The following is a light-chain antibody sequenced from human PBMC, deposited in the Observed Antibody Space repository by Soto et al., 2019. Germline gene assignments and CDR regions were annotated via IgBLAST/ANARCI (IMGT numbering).Light chain of an antibody. J-gene: IGLJ1*01. CDR1: SSDVGGYNY. CDR3: SSYTSSSTLLYV. CDR2: DVS. Sequence: QSALTQPASVSGSPGQSITISCTGTSSDVGGYNYVSWYQQHPGKAPTLMIYDVSNRPSGVSNRFSGSKSGNTASLTISGLQAEYEADYYCSSYTSSSTLLYVFGTGTKLTVL. V-gene: IGLV2-14*01.